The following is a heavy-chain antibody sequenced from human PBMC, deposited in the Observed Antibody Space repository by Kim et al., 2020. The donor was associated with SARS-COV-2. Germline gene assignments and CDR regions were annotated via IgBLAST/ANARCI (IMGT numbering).Heavy chain of an antibody. J-gene: IGHJ4*01. V-gene: IGHV3-48*03. D-gene: IGHD3-10*01. Sequence: GGSLRLSCAASGFTFSSYEMNWVRQAPGKGLEWISYISGSGYTINYADSVKGRFTISRDNAKNSLYLQMNSLRAEDTAVYYCARDGSFSESYHPFDYWG. CDR1: GFTFSSYE. CDR2: ISGSGYTI. CDR3: ARDGSFSESYHPFDY.